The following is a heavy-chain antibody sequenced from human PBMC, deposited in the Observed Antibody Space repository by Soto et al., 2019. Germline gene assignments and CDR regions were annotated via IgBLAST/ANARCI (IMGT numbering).Heavy chain of an antibody. D-gene: IGHD4-17*01. V-gene: IGHV1-24*01. Sequence: ASVKVSCKVSGYTHTELSMHWVRQAPGKGLEWMGGFDPEDGETIYAQKFQGRVTMTEDTSTDTAYMELSSLRSEDTAVYYCATGPRPENYGGNVFFDYWGQGTLVTVSS. CDR2: FDPEDGET. J-gene: IGHJ4*02. CDR3: ATGPRPENYGGNVFFDY. CDR1: GYTHTELS.